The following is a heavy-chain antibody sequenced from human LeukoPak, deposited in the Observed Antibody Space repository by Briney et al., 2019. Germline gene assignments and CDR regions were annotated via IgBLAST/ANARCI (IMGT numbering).Heavy chain of an antibody. D-gene: IGHD5-18*01. Sequence: SETLSLTCTVSTGSVSSGTYYWSWVRQPPGKGLEWIGYMYYNGSTNYNPSLKSRVTISVDTSKKRFSLKLSSVTAADTAMYYCASSSAMVTHSFDYWGQGTLVTVSS. CDR2: MYYNGST. V-gene: IGHV4-61*01. J-gene: IGHJ4*02. CDR1: TGSVSSGTYY. CDR3: ASSSAMVTHSFDY.